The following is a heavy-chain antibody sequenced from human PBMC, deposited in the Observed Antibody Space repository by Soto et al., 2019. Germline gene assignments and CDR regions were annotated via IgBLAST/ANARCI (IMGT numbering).Heavy chain of an antibody. J-gene: IGHJ4*02. Sequence: EVQLLESGGGLVQPGGSLRLSCAASGFTFSSYAMSWVRQAPGKGLEWVSAISGSGGSTYYADSVKGRFTISRDNSKNKLYQEMNSVRAEETSVHYCAKGFALWEQGGYFDYWGQGALVTVSS. CDR2: ISGSGGST. CDR3: AKGFALWEQGGYFDY. D-gene: IGHD1-26*01. V-gene: IGHV3-23*01. CDR1: GFTFSSYA.